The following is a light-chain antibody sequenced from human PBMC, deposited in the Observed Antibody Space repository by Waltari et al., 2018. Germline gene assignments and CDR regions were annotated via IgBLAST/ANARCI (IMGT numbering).Light chain of an antibody. CDR1: QSIFYASDNRNY. J-gene: IGKJ2*01. CDR2: WAS. CDR3: HQYYEIPYT. V-gene: IGKV4-1*01. Sequence: DIVMTQSPDSLTVSLGERAALNCTSSQSIFYASDNRNYLAWYQQKPGQSPKLLISWASTRESGVPNRFSGSGFGTDVTLTISSLQAEDVAVYYCHQYYEIPYTFGQGTKLE.